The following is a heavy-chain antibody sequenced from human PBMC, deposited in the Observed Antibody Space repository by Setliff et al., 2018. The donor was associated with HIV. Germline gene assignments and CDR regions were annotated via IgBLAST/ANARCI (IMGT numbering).Heavy chain of an antibody. D-gene: IGHD2-2*01. CDR1: GGSISSIGYS. CDR2: IDDSGKT. CDR3: ARGNPAITLGSTRDYYRMDV. Sequence: PSETLSLTCAVSGGSISSIGYSWSWIRQPPGEGLEWIGYIDDSGKTKYSPSLKSRVTISADTSKNQVSLKLRSVTAADTAVYYCARGNPAITLGSTRDYYRMDVWGQGTTVTVSS. J-gene: IGHJ6*02. V-gene: IGHV4-30-2*01.